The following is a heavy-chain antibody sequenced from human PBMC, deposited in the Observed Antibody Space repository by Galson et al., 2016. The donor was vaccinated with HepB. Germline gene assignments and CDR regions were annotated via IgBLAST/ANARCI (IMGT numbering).Heavy chain of an antibody. CDR2: ISGSGGST. CDR3: ASLLLIRGRNTYGSPLGYFEY. CDR1: GFTFSNYA. J-gene: IGHJ4*02. D-gene: IGHD3-10*01. Sequence: SLRLSCAASGFTFSNYAMSWVRQAPGKGLEWVSTISGSGGSTYYADSVQGRFTISRDNSKTTLYLQMNSLRPEDTAVYYCASLLLIRGRNTYGSPLGYFEYWGQGTLVTVSS. V-gene: IGHV3-23*01.